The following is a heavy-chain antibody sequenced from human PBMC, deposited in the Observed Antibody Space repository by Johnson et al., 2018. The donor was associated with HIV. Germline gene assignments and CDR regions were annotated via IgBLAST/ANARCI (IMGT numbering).Heavy chain of an antibody. J-gene: IGHJ3*02. CDR1: GFTFDDYD. CDR3: AKGQYSSSPCAFDI. V-gene: IGHV3-23*04. Sequence: VQLVESGGDVVRPGGSLRLSCAASGFTFDDYDMTWVRQPPGKGLEWVSGISGSGGSTYYADSVKGRFTISRDNSKNTLYLQMNSLRAEDTAVYYCAKGQYSSSPCAFDIWGQGTMVTVSS. CDR2: ISGSGGST. D-gene: IGHD6-6*01.